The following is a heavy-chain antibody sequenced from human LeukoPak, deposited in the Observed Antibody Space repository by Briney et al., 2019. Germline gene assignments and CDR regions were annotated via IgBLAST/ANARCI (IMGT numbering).Heavy chain of an antibody. CDR2: IRYDGSNK. J-gene: IGHJ4*02. CDR3: AKVRADSGSYSDY. V-gene: IGHV3-30*02. D-gene: IGHD1-26*01. CDR1: GFTFSSYG. Sequence: PGRSLRLSCAASGFTFSSYGMHWVRQAPGKGLEWVAFIRYDGSNKYYADSVKGRFTISRDNSKNTLYLQMNSLRAEDTAVYYCAKVRADSGSYSDYWGQGTLVTVSS.